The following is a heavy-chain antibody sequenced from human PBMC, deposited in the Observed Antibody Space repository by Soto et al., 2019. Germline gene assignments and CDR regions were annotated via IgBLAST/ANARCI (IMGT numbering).Heavy chain of an antibody. CDR1: GVSISSGGYS. CDR2: IFHSGTT. CDR3: ARDGGSGPLDDWFDP. Sequence: QVQLQESGSGLVKPSQTLSLTCEVSGVSISSGGYSWSWIRQSPGKGLDWMGYIFHSGTTDYNPSLKSRLTTSAARSKNQFSLRLRSVTAADTALYYCARDGGSGPLDDWFDPWGQGTPVTVSS. D-gene: IGHD3-10*01. J-gene: IGHJ5*02. V-gene: IGHV4-30-2*06.